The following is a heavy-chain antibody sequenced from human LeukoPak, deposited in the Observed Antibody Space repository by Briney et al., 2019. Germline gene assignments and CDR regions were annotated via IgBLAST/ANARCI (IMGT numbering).Heavy chain of an antibody. CDR2: ISSSGSTI. Sequence: GGSLRLSCAASGFTFSDYYMSWIRQAPGKGLEWVSYISSSGSTIYYADSVRGRFTISRDNAKNSLYLQMNSLRAEDTAVYYCARDLVGATNWGSDYYYYGMDVWGQGTTVTVSS. V-gene: IGHV3-11*01. J-gene: IGHJ6*02. D-gene: IGHD1-26*01. CDR3: ARDLVGATNWGSDYYYYGMDV. CDR1: GFTFSDYY.